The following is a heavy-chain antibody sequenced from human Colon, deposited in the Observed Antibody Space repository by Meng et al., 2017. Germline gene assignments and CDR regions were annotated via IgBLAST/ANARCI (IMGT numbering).Heavy chain of an antibody. CDR1: GFSLSTSGVG. D-gene: IGHD1-26*01. CDR2: IYWDDDK. CDR3: AHRPHIVGASPMFYY. Sequence: QIPLNESVRTLVKPTQTLTLTCTFSGFSLSTSGVGVGWIRQPPGKALEWLALIYWDDDKRYSPSLKSRLTITKDTSKNQVVLTMTNMDPVDTATYFCAHRPHIVGASPMFYYWGQGTLVTVSS. J-gene: IGHJ4*02. V-gene: IGHV2-5*02.